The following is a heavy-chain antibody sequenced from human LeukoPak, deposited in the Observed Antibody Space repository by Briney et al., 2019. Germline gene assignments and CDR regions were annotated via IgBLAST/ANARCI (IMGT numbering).Heavy chain of an antibody. V-gene: IGHV4-31*03. CDR1: GGSISSGGYY. CDR3: ARAPVYYYGMDV. J-gene: IGHJ6*02. CDR2: IYYSGST. Sequence: SETLSLTCTVSGGSISSGGYYWSWIRQHPGKGLEWIGYIYYSGSTYYNLPLKSRVTISVDTSKNQFSLKLSSVTAADTAVYYCARAPVYYYGMDVWGQGTTVTVSS.